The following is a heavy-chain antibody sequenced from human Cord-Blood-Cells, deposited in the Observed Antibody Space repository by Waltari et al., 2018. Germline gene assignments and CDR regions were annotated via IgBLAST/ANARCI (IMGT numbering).Heavy chain of an antibody. CDR1: GGSISSHY. V-gene: IGHV4-59*11. Sequence: QVQLQESGPGLVKPSETLSLTCTVSGGSISSHYWSWIRQPPGKGLEWIGYIYYSGSTNYNPPLKRRVTISVEPSKNQFSLKRSSVTAADTAVYYCARGGCSSTSCFYYYYGMDVWGQGTTVTVSS. CDR2: IYYSGST. J-gene: IGHJ6*02. CDR3: ARGGCSSTSCFYYYYGMDV. D-gene: IGHD2-2*01.